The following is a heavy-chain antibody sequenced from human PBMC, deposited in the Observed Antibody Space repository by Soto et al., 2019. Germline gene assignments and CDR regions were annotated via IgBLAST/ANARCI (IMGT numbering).Heavy chain of an antibody. CDR1: GGTFSSYA. J-gene: IGHJ4*02. CDR3: ARGCIAVVGTPFYFDY. D-gene: IGHD6-19*01. V-gene: IGHV1-69*01. Sequence: QVQLVQSGAEVKKPGSSVKVSCKASGGTFSSYAISWVRQAPRQGLEWMGGIIPIFGTANYAQKFQGRVTITADESTSTAYMELSSLRSEDTAVYYCARGCIAVVGTPFYFDYWGQGTLVTVSS. CDR2: IIPIFGTA.